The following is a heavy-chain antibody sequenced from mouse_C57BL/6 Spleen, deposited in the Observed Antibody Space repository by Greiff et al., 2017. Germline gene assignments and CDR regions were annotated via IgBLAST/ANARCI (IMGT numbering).Heavy chain of an antibody. J-gene: IGHJ4*01. CDR1: GYTFTSYW. Sequence: QVHVKQPGAELVKPGASVKMSCKASGYTFTSYWITWVKQRPGQGLEWIGDIYPGSGSTNYNEKFKSKATLTVDTSSSTAYMQLSSLTSEDSAVYYCARKGLYYAMDYWGQGTSVTVSS. CDR2: IYPGSGST. CDR3: ARKGLYYAMDY. D-gene: IGHD3-3*01. V-gene: IGHV1-55*01.